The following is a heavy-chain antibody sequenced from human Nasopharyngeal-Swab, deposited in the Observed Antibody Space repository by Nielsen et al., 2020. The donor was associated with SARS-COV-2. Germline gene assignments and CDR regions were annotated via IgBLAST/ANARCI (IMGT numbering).Heavy chain of an antibody. CDR3: TSSIAAAGSRYYYYMDV. CDR1: GFTFSDSA. CDR2: IRSKANSYAT. Sequence: GESLKISCAASGFTFSDSAMHWVRQASGKGLEWVGRIRSKANSYATAYAASVKGRFTISRDDSKNTAYLQMNSLKTEDTAVYYCTSSIAAAGSRYYYYMDVWGKGTTVTVSS. D-gene: IGHD6-13*01. V-gene: IGHV3-73*01. J-gene: IGHJ6*03.